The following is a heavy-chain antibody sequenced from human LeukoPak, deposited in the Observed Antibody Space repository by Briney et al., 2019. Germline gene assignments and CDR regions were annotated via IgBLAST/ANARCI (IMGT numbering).Heavy chain of an antibody. J-gene: IGHJ4*02. CDR1: GYTFTGYY. D-gene: IGHD3-16*02. CDR2: INPNSGGT. V-gene: IGHV1-2*02. Sequence: ASVKVSCKASGYTFTGYYMHWVRQAPGQGLEWMGWINPNSGGTNYAQKFQGRVTMTRDTSISTAYMELSRLRSDDTAVYYCAARYYDYVWGSYRFDYWGRGTLVTVSS. CDR3: AARYYDYVWGSYRFDY.